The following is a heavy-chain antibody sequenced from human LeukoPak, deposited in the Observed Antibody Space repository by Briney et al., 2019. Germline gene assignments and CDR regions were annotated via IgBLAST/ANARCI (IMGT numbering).Heavy chain of an antibody. CDR2: IFTSGST. D-gene: IGHD2-15*01. J-gene: IGHJ4*02. CDR1: GGSISSSSYY. V-gene: IGHV4-61*02. CDR3: ARDRYCSGGSCHEIDY. Sequence: SETLSLTCTVSGGSISSSSYYWSWIRRPAGKGLEGIGLIFTSGSTDYNPSLKSRVTMSVDASKNQFSLKLSSVTAADTAVYYCARDRYCSGGSCHEIDYWGQGTLVTVSS.